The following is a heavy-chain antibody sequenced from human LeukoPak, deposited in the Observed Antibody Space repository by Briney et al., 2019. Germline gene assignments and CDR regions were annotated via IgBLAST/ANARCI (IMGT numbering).Heavy chain of an antibody. CDR3: AKGTAYCGGDCYSVVY. Sequence: GRSLRLSCAASGFTFSSYGMHWVRQAPGKGLEWVAVISYDGSNKYYADSVKGRFTISRDNSKNTLYLQMNSLRAEDTAVYCCAKGTAYCGGDCYSVVYWGQGTLVTVSS. D-gene: IGHD2-21*02. CDR1: GFTFSSYG. CDR2: ISYDGSNK. V-gene: IGHV3-30*18. J-gene: IGHJ4*02.